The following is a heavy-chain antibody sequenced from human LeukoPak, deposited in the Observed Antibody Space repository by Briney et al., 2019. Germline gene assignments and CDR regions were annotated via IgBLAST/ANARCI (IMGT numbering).Heavy chain of an antibody. CDR3: ARGIRGSSGWSSYYFDY. V-gene: IGHV4-61*01. CDR2: VYYTGST. CDR1: GRSGSSGSYY. D-gene: IGHD6-19*01. Sequence: SETLSLTCTVSGRSGSSGSYYWSWIRQPPGKGLECIGYVYYTGSTNYNPSLTSRVTISVDTSKNQFSLTLSSVTAADTAVYYCARGIRGSSGWSSYYFDYWGQGTLVTVSS. J-gene: IGHJ4*02.